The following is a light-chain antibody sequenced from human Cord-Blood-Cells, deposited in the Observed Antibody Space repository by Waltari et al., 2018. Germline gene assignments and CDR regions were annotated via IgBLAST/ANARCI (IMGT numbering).Light chain of an antibody. J-gene: IGKJ3*01. V-gene: IGKV1-33*01. CDR2: DAS. Sequence: DIQMTQSPYSLSASVGDRVTITCQASQYISNYLNWYQQKPVKAHKLLIYDASNLETSVPSRFSGSGSGTDFTFTISSLQPEDIATYYCQQYDNLPPPFTFGPGTKVDIK. CDR1: QYISNY. CDR3: QQYDNLPPPFT.